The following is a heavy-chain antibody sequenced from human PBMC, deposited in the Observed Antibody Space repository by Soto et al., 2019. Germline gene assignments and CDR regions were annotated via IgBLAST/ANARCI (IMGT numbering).Heavy chain of an antibody. CDR3: ATGTYYACGTGYYGDDFGI. CDR1: GYSFTSYL. J-gene: IGHJ3*02. CDR2: IYPGDSDT. D-gene: IGHD3-10*01. V-gene: IGHV5-51*01. Sequence: GESLKISCKGSGYSFTSYLSCWVRQLPGKGLEWMGIIYPGDSDTKYSPSFQGQVTISADKSIIPAYLQWSSLKASYTAMYYSATGTYYACGTGYYGDDFGIRGRGTMVTVSS.